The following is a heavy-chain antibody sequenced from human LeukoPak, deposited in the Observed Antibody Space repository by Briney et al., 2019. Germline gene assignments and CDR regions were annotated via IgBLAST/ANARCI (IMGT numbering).Heavy chain of an antibody. CDR3: ARGQIHWSIAAAGPFDY. Sequence: GASVKVSCKASGYTFTSYGISWVRQAPGQGLEWMGWISAYNGNTYYAQKLRDRVTMTTDTSTSTAYMELRSLRSEDTAVYYCARGQIHWSIAAAGPFDYWGQGTLVTVSS. V-gene: IGHV1-18*01. CDR2: ISAYNGNT. D-gene: IGHD6-13*01. CDR1: GYTFTSYG. J-gene: IGHJ4*02.